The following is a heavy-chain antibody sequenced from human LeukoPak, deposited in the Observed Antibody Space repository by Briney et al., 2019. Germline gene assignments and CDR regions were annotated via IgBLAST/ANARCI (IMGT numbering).Heavy chain of an antibody. Sequence: PGRSLRLSCAASGFTFSTYWMTWVRQAPGTGLEWVANIKQDGSEKYYVEPVKGRFTISRDNAKTALYLQMSSLRAEDTAVYYCARRRADRQSFFFDYWGQGTLVTVSS. CDR2: IKQDGSEK. V-gene: IGHV3-7*01. CDR1: GFTFSTYW. CDR3: ARRRADRQSFFFDY. J-gene: IGHJ4*02. D-gene: IGHD6-6*01.